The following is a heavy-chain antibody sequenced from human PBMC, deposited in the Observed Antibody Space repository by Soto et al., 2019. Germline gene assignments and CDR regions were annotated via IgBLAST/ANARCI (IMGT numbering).Heavy chain of an antibody. CDR1: VFIFSTYA. CDR3: ARVGYCSGGSCYGGAFDI. CDR2: ISISGDTT. J-gene: IGHJ3*02. Sequence: PGGSLRLSCAASVFIFSTYAMSLLRQAPGKGLEWVSSISISGDTTYYADSVEGRFTISRDNSKNTLYLQMDSLRVEGTAVYYCARVGYCSGGSCYGGAFDIWGQGTMVTVSS. V-gene: IGHV3-23*01. D-gene: IGHD2-15*01.